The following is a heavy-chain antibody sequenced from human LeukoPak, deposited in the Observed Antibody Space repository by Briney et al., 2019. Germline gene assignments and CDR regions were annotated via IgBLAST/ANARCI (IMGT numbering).Heavy chain of an antibody. D-gene: IGHD3-10*01. CDR3: ARDTYGSGSYYNAPLDY. Sequence: GGSLRLSCAASGFTFSSYSMNWVRQAPGKGLEWVSYISSGGSGIYYADSVKGRFTISRDNAKKSLYLQMNSLRAEDTAVYYCARDTYGSGSYYNAPLDYWGQGTLVTVSS. J-gene: IGHJ4*02. V-gene: IGHV3-48*01. CDR2: ISSGGSGI. CDR1: GFTFSSYS.